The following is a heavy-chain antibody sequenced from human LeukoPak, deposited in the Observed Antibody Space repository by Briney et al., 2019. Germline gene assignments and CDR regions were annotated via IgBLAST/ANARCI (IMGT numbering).Heavy chain of an antibody. J-gene: IGHJ3*02. CDR3: ARVHYYDSSGYYGGAFDI. V-gene: IGHV1-18*01. CDR1: GYTFTSYG. D-gene: IGHD3-22*01. Sequence: ASVKVSCEASGYTFTSYGISWVRQAPGQGLEWMGWISAYNGNTNYAQKLQGRVTMTTDTSTSTAYMELRSLRSDDTAVYYCARVHYYDSSGYYGGAFDIWGQGTMVTVSS. CDR2: ISAYNGNT.